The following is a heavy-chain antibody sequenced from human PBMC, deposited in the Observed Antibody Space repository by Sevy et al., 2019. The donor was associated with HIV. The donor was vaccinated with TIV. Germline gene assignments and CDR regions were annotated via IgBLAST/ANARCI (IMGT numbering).Heavy chain of an antibody. CDR1: GFTFNNYA. CDR2: ISGGGGGT. V-gene: IGHV3-23*01. CDR3: AKHYIHDIADGWYFDL. Sequence: GGSLRLSCAASGFTFNNYAMSWVRQAPGKGLEGKGLEWVSTISGGGGGTYYADSVRGRFTISRDNSKNTLYLQVNSLRVEDPALYYCAKHYIHDIADGWYFDLWGRGTLVTVSS. J-gene: IGHJ2*01. D-gene: IGHD6-13*01.